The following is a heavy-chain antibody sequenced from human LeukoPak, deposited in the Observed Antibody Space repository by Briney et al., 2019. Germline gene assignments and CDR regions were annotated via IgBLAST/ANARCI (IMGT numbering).Heavy chain of an antibody. V-gene: IGHV3-7*01. Sequence: GGSLRLPCAASGLSVSGYWLTWVRQAPGKGLEWVANIKQDGSEKNYVDSVKGRFTISRDNADNSLYLEMTNLRVKDTAVYFCASRYCTGVNCFAASYMCMDVWGKGTTVTVSS. D-gene: IGHD2-8*02. J-gene: IGHJ6*03. CDR3: ASRYCTGVNCFAASYMCMDV. CDR1: GLSVSGYW. CDR2: IKQDGSEK.